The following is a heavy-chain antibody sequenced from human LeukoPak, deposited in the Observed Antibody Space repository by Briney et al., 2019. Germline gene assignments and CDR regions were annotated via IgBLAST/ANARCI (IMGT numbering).Heavy chain of an antibody. J-gene: IGHJ6*03. D-gene: IGHD3-10*02. V-gene: IGHV4-30-2*01. CDR1: GGSISSGGYY. CDR3: ARLFPQYYMDG. CDR2: IYHSGST. Sequence: PSETLSLTCTVSGGSISSGGYYWSWIRQPPGKGLEWIGYIYHSGSTYYNPSLKSRVTISVDRSKNQFSLKLSSVTAADTAVYYCARLFPQYYMDGWGKGTTVTVSS.